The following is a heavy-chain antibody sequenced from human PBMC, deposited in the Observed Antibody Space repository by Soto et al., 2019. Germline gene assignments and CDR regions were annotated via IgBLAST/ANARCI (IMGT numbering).Heavy chain of an antibody. CDR2: ISYDGSNK. CDR1: GFTFSSYG. CDR3: AKPYDILTGYFDY. Sequence: GGSLRLSCAASGFTFSSYGMHWVRQAPGKGLEWVAVISYDGSNKYYADSVKGRFTISRDNSKNTLYLQMNSLRAEDTAVYYCAKPYDILTGYFDYWGQGTLVTRLL. V-gene: IGHV3-30*18. J-gene: IGHJ4*02. D-gene: IGHD3-9*01.